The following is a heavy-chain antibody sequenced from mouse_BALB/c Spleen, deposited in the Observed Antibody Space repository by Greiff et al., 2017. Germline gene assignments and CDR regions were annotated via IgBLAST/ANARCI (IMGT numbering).Heavy chain of an antibody. J-gene: IGHJ2*01. CDR3: ARGDGYTFDY. V-gene: IGHV14-3*02. D-gene: IGHD2-3*01. Sequence: VQLQQSGAELVKPGASVKLSCTASGFNIKDTYMHWVKQRPEQGLEWIGRIDPANGNTKYDPKFQGKATITADTSSNTAYLQLSSLTSEDTAVYYFARGDGYTFDYWGQGTTLTVSS. CDR1: GFNIKDTY. CDR2: IDPANGNT.